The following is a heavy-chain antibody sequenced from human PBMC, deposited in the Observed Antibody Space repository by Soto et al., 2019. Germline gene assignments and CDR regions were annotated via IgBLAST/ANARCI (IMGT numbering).Heavy chain of an antibody. Sequence: ASVKVSCKASGYTFTSYYMHWVRQAPGQGLEWMGINNPSGGSTSYAQKFQGRVTMTRDTSTSTVYMELSSLRSEDTAVYYCARGPYSSGWYLDYFYYWGQGTLVTVSS. V-gene: IGHV1-46*03. J-gene: IGHJ4*02. CDR3: ARGPYSSGWYLDYFYY. CDR2: NNPSGGST. D-gene: IGHD6-19*01. CDR1: GYTFTSYY.